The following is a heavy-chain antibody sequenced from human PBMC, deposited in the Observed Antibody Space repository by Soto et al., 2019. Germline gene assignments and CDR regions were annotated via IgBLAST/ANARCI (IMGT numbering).Heavy chain of an antibody. CDR3: ARDGEQQLVRYYYGMDV. CDR2: IIPIFGTA. V-gene: IGHV1-69*13. J-gene: IGHJ6*02. Sequence: SVKVSCKASGGTFSSYAISWVRQAPGQGLEWMGGIIPIFGTANYAQKFQGRVTITADESTSTAYMELSSLRSEDTAVYYCARDGEQQLVRYYYGMDVWAKGPRSPSP. CDR1: GGTFSSYA. D-gene: IGHD6-13*01.